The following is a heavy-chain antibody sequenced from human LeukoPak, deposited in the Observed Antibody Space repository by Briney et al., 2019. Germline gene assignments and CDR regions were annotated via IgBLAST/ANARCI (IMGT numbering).Heavy chain of an antibody. Sequence: GGTLRLSCVASGLTFRSYGMHWVRQAPGKGLEWVAFIQDDGSNKNYADSVKGRFTISRDDSQNTLYLQMNSLRPEDTAVYYCAKIFCAYGICPMDVWGKGTTVSVSS. D-gene: IGHD2-8*01. CDR3: AKIFCAYGICPMDV. CDR2: IQDDGSNK. V-gene: IGHV3-30*02. CDR1: GLTFRSYG. J-gene: IGHJ6*03.